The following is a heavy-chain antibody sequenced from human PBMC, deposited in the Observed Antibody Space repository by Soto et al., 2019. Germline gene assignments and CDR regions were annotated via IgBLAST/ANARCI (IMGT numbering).Heavy chain of an antibody. CDR2: LSVGNGDT. V-gene: IGHV1-3*01. D-gene: IGHD2-15*01. Sequence: VASVKVSCKASGDTRTDFSMHWVRQAPGQRPEWVGWLSVGNGDTKYSQKFQGRVTITRATSARTAYMELSNLRSEDTAVYYCATSEGDCGGGSCYNYFYYYGMDVWGQGTTVTVSS. CDR3: ATSEGDCGGGSCYNYFYYYGMDV. CDR1: GDTRTDFS. J-gene: IGHJ6*02.